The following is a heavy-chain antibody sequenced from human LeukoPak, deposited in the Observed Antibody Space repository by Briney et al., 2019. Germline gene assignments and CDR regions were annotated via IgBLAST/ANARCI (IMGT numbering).Heavy chain of an antibody. CDR3: ARDFPTMTTAGAFDI. J-gene: IGHJ3*02. V-gene: IGHV3-30*02. Sequence: GGSLRLSRVASGFTFSTYGLHWVRQAPGKGLEWVAFIRYDESNKYYADSVKGRFTISRDNAKNSLYLQMNSLRAEDTAVYYCARDFPTMTTAGAFDIWGQGTMVTVSS. D-gene: IGHD5-24*01. CDR1: GFTFSTYG. CDR2: IRYDESNK.